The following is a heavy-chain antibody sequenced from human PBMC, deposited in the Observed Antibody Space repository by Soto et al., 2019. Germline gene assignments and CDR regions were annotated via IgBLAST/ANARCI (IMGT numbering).Heavy chain of an antibody. Sequence: QITLKESGPTLVKPTQTLTLTCTFSGFSFTTYGVGVGWIRQAPGKAPEWLALIYWDDQKTFRSSLESRRTITQDTSKDQVGLTITNMDPVDTATYYCTKKGQYHDSSACGRDCYMDVWGKGTTVTVSS. CDR1: GFSFTTYGVG. D-gene: IGHD2-2*01. CDR2: IYWDDQK. V-gene: IGHV2-5*02. J-gene: IGHJ6*04. CDR3: TKKGQYHDSSACGRDCYMDV.